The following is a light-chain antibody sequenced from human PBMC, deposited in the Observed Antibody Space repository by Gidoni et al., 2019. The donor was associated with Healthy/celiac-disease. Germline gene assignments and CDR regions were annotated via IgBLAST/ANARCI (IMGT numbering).Light chain of an antibody. CDR3: QQSYSTPWT. Sequence: DIQMTQSPSPLSASVGDRVTTTCRTSQSISSYLNWYQQKPGKAPKLLIYAASSLQSGVPSRFGGSGSGTDFTLTISSLPPEVFATYYCQQSYSTPWTFGQGTKVEIK. CDR1: QSISSY. J-gene: IGKJ1*01. CDR2: AAS. V-gene: IGKV1-39*01.